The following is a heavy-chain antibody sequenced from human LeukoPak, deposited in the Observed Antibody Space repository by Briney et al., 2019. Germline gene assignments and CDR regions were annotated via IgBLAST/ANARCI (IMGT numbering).Heavy chain of an antibody. V-gene: IGHV4-4*07. CDR3: ARWGSAYCGGDCLRYGMDV. J-gene: IGHJ6*02. CDR1: GGSISSYY. D-gene: IGHD2-21*02. CDR2: IYTSGST. Sequence: SETLSLTCTVSGGSISSYYWSWIRQPAGKGLEWIGRIYTSGSTNYNPSLKSRVTISVDTSKNQFSLKLSSVTAADTAVYYCARWGSAYCGGDCLRYGMDVWGQGTTVTVSS.